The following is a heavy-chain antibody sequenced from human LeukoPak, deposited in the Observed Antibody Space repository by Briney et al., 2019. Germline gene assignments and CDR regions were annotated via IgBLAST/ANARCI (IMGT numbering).Heavy chain of an antibody. J-gene: IGHJ5*02. Sequence: GESLKISCKGSGYSFTSNWISWVRQMPGEVVEWMGRIDPSDSYTNYSPSFQGHITISADKSISTAYLQWSSLKASDTAMYYCARQPEGTWFDPWGQGTLVTVSS. CDR3: ARQPEGTWFDP. CDR1: GYSFTSNW. CDR2: IDPSDSYT. V-gene: IGHV5-10-1*01. D-gene: IGHD1-1*01.